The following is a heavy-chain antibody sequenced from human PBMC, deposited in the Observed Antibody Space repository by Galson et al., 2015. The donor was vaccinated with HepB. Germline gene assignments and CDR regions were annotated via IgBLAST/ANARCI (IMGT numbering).Heavy chain of an antibody. J-gene: IGHJ4*02. V-gene: IGHV3-7*03. CDR2: IKQDGSEK. CDR1: GFTFSGYW. D-gene: IGHD2-21*01. Sequence: SLRLSCAASGFTFSGYWMSWVRQAPGKGLEWVANIKQDGSEKYYVDSVKGRFTISRDNAKNSLYLQMNSLRAEDTAVYYCAREKLASIIADAEIDYWGQGTLVTVSS. CDR3: AREKLASIIADAEIDY.